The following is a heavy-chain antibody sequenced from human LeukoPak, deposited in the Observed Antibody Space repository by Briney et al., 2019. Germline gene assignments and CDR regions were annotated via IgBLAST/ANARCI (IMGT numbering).Heavy chain of an antibody. D-gene: IGHD1-20*01. V-gene: IGHV1-18*04. CDR2: VSANTGNT. CDR3: VRVKSNNWWGNFDY. J-gene: IGHJ4*02. Sequence: ASVTVSCMAFGYTFTDYGITWVRQAPGQGLQWLGWVSANTGNTNYAQRFQGRVTMTIDTSTSTAYMELRSLGSDDTAVYYCVRVKSNNWWGNFDYWGQGTLVTVSS. CDR1: GYTFTDYG.